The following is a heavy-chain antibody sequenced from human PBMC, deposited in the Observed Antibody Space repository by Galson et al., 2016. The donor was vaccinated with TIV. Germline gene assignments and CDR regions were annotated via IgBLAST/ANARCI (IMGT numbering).Heavy chain of an antibody. D-gene: IGHD2-8*02. CDR1: GYTFRDYS. J-gene: IGHJ6*03. Sequence: SVKVSCKASGYTFRDYSINWVRQAPGQGLEWMGRINPNSAGTNYAQNFQGRVTMTRDTSISTAYMELSRLRSDDTAVYFCARDREYDDTGAYNYYYMDVWGKGTTVTVSS. V-gene: IGHV1-2*06. CDR2: INPNSAGT. CDR3: ARDREYDDTGAYNYYYMDV.